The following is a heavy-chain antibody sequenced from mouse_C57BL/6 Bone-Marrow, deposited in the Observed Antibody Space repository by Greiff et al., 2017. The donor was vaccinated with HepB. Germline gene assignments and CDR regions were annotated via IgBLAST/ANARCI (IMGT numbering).Heavy chain of an antibody. D-gene: IGHD1-1*01. CDR3: ASTMVEAPSYTMDY. CDR1: GYTFTSYG. CDR2: IYPGSGNT. Sequence: VQLQQSGAELARPGASVKLSCKASGYTFTSYGISWVKQRTGQGLEWIGEIYPGSGNTYYNEKFKGKATLTADKSSSTAYVELRSLTSEDSAVYFCASTMVEAPSYTMDYWGQGTAVTVSA. J-gene: IGHJ4*01. V-gene: IGHV1-81*01.